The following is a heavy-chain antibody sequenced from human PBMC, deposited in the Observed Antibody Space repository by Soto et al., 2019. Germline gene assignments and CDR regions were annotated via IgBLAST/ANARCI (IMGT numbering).Heavy chain of an antibody. Sequence: EVQLLESGGGLVQPGGSLRLSCAASGFTFSSYAMSWVRQAPGKGLEWVSAISGSVGSTYYADSVKGRFTISRDNSKNPLYLQMNSLRAEDTAVYYCAKDRPKYSSGWYWVFDYWGQGTLVTVSS. CDR1: GFTFSSYA. D-gene: IGHD6-19*01. V-gene: IGHV3-23*01. CDR3: AKDRPKYSSGWYWVFDY. CDR2: ISGSVGST. J-gene: IGHJ4*02.